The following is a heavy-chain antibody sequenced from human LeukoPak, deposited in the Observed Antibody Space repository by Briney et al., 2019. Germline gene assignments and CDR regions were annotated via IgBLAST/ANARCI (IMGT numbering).Heavy chain of an antibody. J-gene: IGHJ4*02. Sequence: GSSVKVSCKASGGTFSSYAISWVRQAPGQGLEWMGGNIPIFGTANYAQKFQGRVTITADESTSTAYMELSSLRSEDTAVYYCARDLFGESPDWGQGTLVTVSS. CDR2: NIPIFGTA. CDR1: GGTFSSYA. D-gene: IGHD3-10*02. CDR3: ARDLFGESPD. V-gene: IGHV1-69*01.